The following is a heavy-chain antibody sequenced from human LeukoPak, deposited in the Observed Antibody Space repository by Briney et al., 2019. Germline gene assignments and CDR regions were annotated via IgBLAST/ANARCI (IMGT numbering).Heavy chain of an antibody. CDR1: GFTFSTYW. D-gene: IGHD3-16*01. CDR3: TRGLGEHGGVSDR. Sequence: GGSLRLSCAASGFTFSTYWMSWVRQAPGKSLEWVANMNEDGDEIYYLDSVKGRFTISRDNAKDSVYLQMNSLRAEDTAVYYCTRGLGEHGGVSDRWGQGTLVIVS. CDR2: MNEDGDEI. J-gene: IGHJ5*02. V-gene: IGHV3-7*01.